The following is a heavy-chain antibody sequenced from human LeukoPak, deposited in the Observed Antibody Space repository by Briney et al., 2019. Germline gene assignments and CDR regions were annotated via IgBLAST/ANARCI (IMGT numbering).Heavy chain of an antibody. CDR1: GYTFTGYY. Sequence: ASVKVSCKASGYTFTGYYMHWVRQAPGQGLEWMGWINPNSGGTNYAQKFRGRVTMTRDTSISTAYMELSRLRSDDTAVYYCARGGTIFGVVIMSWFDPWGQGTLVTVSS. CDR2: INPNSGGT. J-gene: IGHJ5*02. V-gene: IGHV1-2*02. D-gene: IGHD3-3*01. CDR3: ARGGTIFGVVIMSWFDP.